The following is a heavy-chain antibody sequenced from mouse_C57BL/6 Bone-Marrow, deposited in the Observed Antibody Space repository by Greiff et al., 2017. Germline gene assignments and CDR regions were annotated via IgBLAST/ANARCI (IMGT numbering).Heavy chain of an antibody. CDR2: INPSNGGT. Sequence: QVQLQQPGTELVKPGASVKLSCKASGYTFTSYWMHWVQQRPGQGLEWIGNINPSNGGTNYNEKFKSKATLTVDKSSSTAYMQLSSLTSEYSAVYYCARKGGSSYVRGYFDYWGQGTTLTVSS. D-gene: IGHD1-1*01. J-gene: IGHJ2*01. CDR3: ARKGGSSYVRGYFDY. CDR1: GYTFTSYW. V-gene: IGHV1-53*01.